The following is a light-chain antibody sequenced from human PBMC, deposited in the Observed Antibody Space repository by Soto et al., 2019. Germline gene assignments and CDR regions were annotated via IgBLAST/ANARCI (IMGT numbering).Light chain of an antibody. CDR1: QSVSSN. J-gene: IGKJ5*01. V-gene: IGKV3-15*01. CDR2: GAS. CDR3: QQYNNWPIT. Sequence: EIVMTQSPATLSVSPGARATLSCRASQSVSSNLAWYPQKPGPAPRLLIYGASTRATGIPARFSGSGSGTEFTLTISSLQSEDFAVYYCQQYNNWPITFGQGTRLEIK.